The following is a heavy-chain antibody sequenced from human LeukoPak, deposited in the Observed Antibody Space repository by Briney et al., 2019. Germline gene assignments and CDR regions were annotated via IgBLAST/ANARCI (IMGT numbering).Heavy chain of an antibody. CDR2: VYYSGST. J-gene: IGHJ4*02. CDR1: GGSISSYY. Sequence: SETLSLTCTVSGGSISSYYWSWIRQPPGKGLEWIGYVYYSGSTNYNPSLKSRVTISVDTSKNQFSLKLSSVTAADTAVYYCASSRGYSYGFDYWGQGTLVTVSS. CDR3: ASSRGYSYGFDY. V-gene: IGHV4-59*01. D-gene: IGHD5-18*01.